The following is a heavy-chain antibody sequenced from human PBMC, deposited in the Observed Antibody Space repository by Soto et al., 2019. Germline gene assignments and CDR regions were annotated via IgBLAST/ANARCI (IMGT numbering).Heavy chain of an antibody. Sequence: SETLSLTCTVSGGSFNHYYWSWIRQPPGKGLEWIGWVYYSGSTNYNPSLKSRVTISIDTSKNQFSLKMSSVTAADTAVYYCTREQTSTVVTQWGQGTLVTVSS. CDR1: GGSFNHYY. CDR2: VYYSGST. V-gene: IGHV4-59*01. D-gene: IGHD2-15*01. J-gene: IGHJ4*02. CDR3: TREQTSTVVTQ.